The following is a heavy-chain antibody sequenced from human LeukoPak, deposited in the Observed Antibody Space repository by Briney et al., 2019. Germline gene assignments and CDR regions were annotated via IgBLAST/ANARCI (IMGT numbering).Heavy chain of an antibody. D-gene: IGHD1-1*01. Sequence: GGSLRLSCAASGFTFSSYWMSWVRQAPGKGLEWVANIKQDGSEKYYVDSVKGRFTISRDNAKNSLYLQMNSLRAEDTAVYYCAREGNWNDDYYYYYYMDVWGKGTTATVSS. CDR2: IKQDGSEK. J-gene: IGHJ6*03. CDR3: AREGNWNDDYYYYYYMDV. CDR1: GFTFSSYW. V-gene: IGHV3-7*01.